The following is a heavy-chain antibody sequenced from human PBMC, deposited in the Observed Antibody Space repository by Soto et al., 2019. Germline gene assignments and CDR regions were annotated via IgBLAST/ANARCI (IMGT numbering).Heavy chain of an antibody. CDR2: INSDASTI. V-gene: IGHV3-74*03. J-gene: IGHJ6*02. Sequence: DVQLVESGGGLVQPGESLRLSCAASVFTFSKYWMHCVRQAPGKGLVWVAYINSDASTIKYADSVKGRFTISRDNARNTLYLQMTSLRGDDTAVYYCARDKWHYYNYYGMEVWGQGTRVTVS. D-gene: IGHD2-8*01. CDR3: ARDKWHYYNYYGMEV. CDR1: VFTFSKYW.